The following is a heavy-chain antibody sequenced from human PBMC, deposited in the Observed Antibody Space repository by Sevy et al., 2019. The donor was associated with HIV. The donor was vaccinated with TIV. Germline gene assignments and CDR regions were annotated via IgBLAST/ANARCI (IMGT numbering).Heavy chain of an antibody. Sequence: ASVKVSCKASGYTFTGYYMHWVRQAPGQGLEWMGWINPNSGGTNYAQKFQGRVTMTRDTSISTAYMELSRLSSDDTAVYYCARGMASLRGYYYYYGMDVWDQGTTVTVSS. V-gene: IGHV1-2*02. CDR1: GYTFTGYY. CDR2: INPNSGGT. CDR3: ARGMASLRGYYYYYGMDV. J-gene: IGHJ6*02. D-gene: IGHD5-12*01.